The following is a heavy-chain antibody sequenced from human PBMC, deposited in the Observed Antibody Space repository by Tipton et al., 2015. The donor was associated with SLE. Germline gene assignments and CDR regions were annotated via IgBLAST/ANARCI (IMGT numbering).Heavy chain of an antibody. CDR3: ARRVGATNNWFDP. D-gene: IGHD1-26*01. CDR2: FSWNSGSI. Sequence: SLRLSCAASGFTFDDYAMHWVRPAPGQGLVWVSGFSWNSGSIGYADSVKGRFTISRDNAKNSLYLQMNRLRAEDTAVYYCARRVGATNNWFDPWVQGTLVTVSS. V-gene: IGHV3-9*01. J-gene: IGHJ5*02. CDR1: GFTFDDYA.